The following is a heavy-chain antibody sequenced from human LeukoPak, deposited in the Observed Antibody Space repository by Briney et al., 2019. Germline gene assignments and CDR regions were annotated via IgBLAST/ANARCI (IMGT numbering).Heavy chain of an antibody. V-gene: IGHV3-23*01. CDR1: GFTFSNSA. CDR3: AKDGGTVGMGD. Sequence: GGSLRLSCAASGFTFSNSAISWVRQAPGKGLEWVSTIFGSTYYADSVKGRFTISRDNSKNTLYLQMNSLRAEDTAVYYCAKDGGTVGMGDWGQGTLVTVFS. J-gene: IGHJ4*02. CDR2: IFGST. D-gene: IGHD1-26*01.